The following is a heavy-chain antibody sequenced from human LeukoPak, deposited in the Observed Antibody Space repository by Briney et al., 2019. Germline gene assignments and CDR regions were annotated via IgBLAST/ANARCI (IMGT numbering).Heavy chain of an antibody. D-gene: IGHD3-22*01. V-gene: IGHV3-23*01. CDR3: AKDKRYYYDSSGYYDY. CDR2: ISGSGGST. Sequence: GGSLRLSCAASGFTFSSYAMSWVRQAPGKGLEWVSAISGSGGSTCYADSVKGRFTISRDNSKNTLYLQMNSLRAEDTAVYYCAKDKRYYYDSSGYYDYWGQGTLVTVSS. J-gene: IGHJ4*02. CDR1: GFTFSSYA.